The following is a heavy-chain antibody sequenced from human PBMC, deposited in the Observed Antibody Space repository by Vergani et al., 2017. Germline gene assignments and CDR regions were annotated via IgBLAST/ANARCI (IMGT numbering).Heavy chain of an antibody. CDR1: GYTFTDHY. J-gene: IGHJ2*01. CDR3: ARECPGGGGDCSAGWYFDL. Sequence: EVQLVQSGAEVKKPGATMKISCKVSGYTFTDHYMHWVKQAPGKGLEWMGLVDPEDGETIYAEKFKGRVTIAADTSTDTAHLELSSLRSEDTAVYYCARECPGGGGDCSAGWYFDLWGRGTLVTVSS. D-gene: IGHD2-21*02. CDR2: VDPEDGET. V-gene: IGHV1-69-2*01.